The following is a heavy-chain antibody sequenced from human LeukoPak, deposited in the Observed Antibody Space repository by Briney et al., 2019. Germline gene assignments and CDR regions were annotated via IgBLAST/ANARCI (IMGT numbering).Heavy chain of an antibody. CDR2: IYYSGST. J-gene: IGHJ5*02. CDR1: GGSISSYY. V-gene: IGHV4-59*01. Sequence: PSETLSLTCTVSGGSISSYYWSWIRQPPGKGLEWIGYIYYSGSTNYNPSLKSRVTISVDTSKNQFSLKLSSVTAADTAVYYCARDQHAPRGWFDPWGQGTLVTVSS. CDR3: ARDQHAPRGWFDP.